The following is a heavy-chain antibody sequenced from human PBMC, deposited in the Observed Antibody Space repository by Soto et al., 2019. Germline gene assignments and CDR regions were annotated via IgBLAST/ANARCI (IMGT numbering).Heavy chain of an antibody. Sequence: GGSLRLSCAASGFTFNSYAMSWVRQAPGKGLEWVSAVSGTGDSTYYADSVKGRFTISRDNSKNTLYLQMNSLRAEDTAVYYCATGYSFGPFDPWGQGTLVTRLL. CDR3: ATGYSFGPFDP. CDR1: GFTFNSYA. D-gene: IGHD5-18*01. CDR2: VSGTGDST. J-gene: IGHJ5*02. V-gene: IGHV3-23*01.